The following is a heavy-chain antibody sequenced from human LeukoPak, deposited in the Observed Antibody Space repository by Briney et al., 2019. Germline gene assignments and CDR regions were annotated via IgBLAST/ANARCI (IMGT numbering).Heavy chain of an antibody. V-gene: IGHV4-59*01. Sequence: SETLSLTCTVSGGSISYYYWTWIRQSTGKGLEWSGQIYYTGSTYYNPSLKRRVTISVDTSRNQFSLNLTSVTAADTAVYHCARGGTYNDILSFDPWGQGTLVTVSS. D-gene: IGHD3-9*01. CDR1: GGSISYYY. CDR3: ARGGTYNDILSFDP. J-gene: IGHJ5*02. CDR2: IYYTGST.